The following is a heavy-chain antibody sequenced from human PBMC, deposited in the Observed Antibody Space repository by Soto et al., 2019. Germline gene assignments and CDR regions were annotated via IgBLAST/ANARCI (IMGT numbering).Heavy chain of an antibody. CDR2: ISGGGTST. CDR1: GFTFSLYA. V-gene: IGHV3-23*01. D-gene: IGHD6-6*01. J-gene: IGHJ6*02. Sequence: TGGSLRLSCAASGFTFSLYAMTWVRQAPGKGLEWVSTISGGGTSTYYTASVKGLFTISRDNSKNTLYVQINILRAEDTAVYYCATSIAARLGWDYNNDGLDFWGQGTTVTVSS. CDR3: ATSIAARLGWDYNNDGLDF.